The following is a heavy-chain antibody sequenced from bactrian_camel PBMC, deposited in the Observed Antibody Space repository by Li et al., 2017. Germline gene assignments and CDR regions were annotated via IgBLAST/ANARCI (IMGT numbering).Heavy chain of an antibody. CDR1: GVTRNAYC. J-gene: IGHJ4*01. V-gene: IGHV3S67*01. D-gene: IGHD5*01. CDR2: IDNGGKL. Sequence: DVQLVESGGGSVEAGGSLNVSCVASGVTRNAYCIGWFRQAPGKEREEEREAVAIIDNGGKLKYAESVKGRFTISKDNAKNTLYLQMNSLKTEDTTVYYCAATDGWVPSSLGQGTQVTVS.